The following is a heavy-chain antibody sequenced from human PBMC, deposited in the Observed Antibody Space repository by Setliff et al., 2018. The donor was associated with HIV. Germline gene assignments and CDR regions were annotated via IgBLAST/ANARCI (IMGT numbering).Heavy chain of an antibody. CDR3: ARRHTAFDP. D-gene: IGHD5-18*01. CDR2: IYYSGST. J-gene: IGHJ5*02. CDR1: GGSISSNNYF. V-gene: IGHV4-39*01. Sequence: SETLSLTCTVSGGSISSNNYFWGWIRQPPEKGLEWIGSIYYSGSTYYNPSLKSRVTISIDTSRNQFSLKLTSVTAADTAMYYCARRHTAFDPWGQGTLGTVSS.